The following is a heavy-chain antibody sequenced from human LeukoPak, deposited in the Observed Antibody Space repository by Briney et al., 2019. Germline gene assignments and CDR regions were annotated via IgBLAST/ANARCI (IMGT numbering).Heavy chain of an antibody. Sequence: PGGSLRLSCAASGFTFSSYSMNWVRQAPGKGLEWVSSISSSSSYIYYADSVKGRFTISRDNAKNSLFLQMNSLRAEDTAVYYCARLRGFRNFDYWGQGTLVTVSS. V-gene: IGHV3-21*01. D-gene: IGHD3-10*01. CDR1: GFTFSSYS. CDR2: ISSSSSYI. J-gene: IGHJ4*02. CDR3: ARLRGFRNFDY.